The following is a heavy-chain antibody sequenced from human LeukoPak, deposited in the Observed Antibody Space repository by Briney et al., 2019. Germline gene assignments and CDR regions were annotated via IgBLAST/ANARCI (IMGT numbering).Heavy chain of an antibody. D-gene: IGHD3-10*01. CDR2: IYYSGST. CDR1: GGSISSYY. V-gene: IGHV4-59*08. CDR3: ARAPITMVRGVRTLFAFDI. J-gene: IGHJ3*02. Sequence: SETLFLTCTVSGGSISSYYWSWIRQPPGKGLEWIGYIYYSGSTNYNPSLKSRVTISVDTSKNQFSLKLSSVTAADTAVYYCARAPITMVRGVRTLFAFDIWGQGTMVTVSS.